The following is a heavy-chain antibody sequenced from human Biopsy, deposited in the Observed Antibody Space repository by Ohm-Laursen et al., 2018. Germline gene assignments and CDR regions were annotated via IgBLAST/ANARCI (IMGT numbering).Heavy chain of an antibody. D-gene: IGHD2-2*01. CDR3: AIWCTLVVVPTSVLHSFDI. CDR1: GYTLTVLS. V-gene: IGHV1-24*01. CDR2: FAPEIGKT. J-gene: IGHJ3*02. Sequence: ASVKVSCKVSGYTLTVLSMHWARQAPGRGLEWMGGFAPEIGKTIYAQKLQGRITMTEDTSTDTAYMELRSLRSDDTAVYYCAIWCTLVVVPTSVLHSFDIWGQGTMVTVSS.